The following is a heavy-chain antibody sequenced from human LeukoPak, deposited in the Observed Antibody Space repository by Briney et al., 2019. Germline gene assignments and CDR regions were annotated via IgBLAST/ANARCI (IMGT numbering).Heavy chain of an antibody. V-gene: IGHV4-59*01. CDR2: IYYSGST. CDR1: GGSISSYY. D-gene: IGHD5/OR15-5a*01. CDR3: AREFYDEGIYFDY. J-gene: IGHJ4*02. Sequence: SETLSLTGTVSGGSISSYYWGWIRQAPGKGLEWLGYIYYSGSTNYNPSLKSRVTISVDTSKNQFSLKLSSVTAAETAVYYCAREFYDEGIYFDYWGQGTLVTVSS.